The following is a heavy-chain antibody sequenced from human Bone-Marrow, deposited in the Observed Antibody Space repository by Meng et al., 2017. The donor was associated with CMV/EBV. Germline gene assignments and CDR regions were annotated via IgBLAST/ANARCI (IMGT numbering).Heavy chain of an antibody. CDR1: GGSISSSSYY. J-gene: IGHJ5*02. D-gene: IGHD3-3*01. Sequence: SETLSLTCTVSGGSISSSSYYWGWIRQPPGKGLEWIGSIYYSGSTYYNPSLKSRVTISVDTSKNQFSLKLSSVTVADTAVYYCARQAIYGDFWSGYYLSPGPDNWFDPWGQGTLVTVSS. V-gene: IGHV4-39*01. CDR3: ARQAIYGDFWSGYYLSPGPDNWFDP. CDR2: IYYSGST.